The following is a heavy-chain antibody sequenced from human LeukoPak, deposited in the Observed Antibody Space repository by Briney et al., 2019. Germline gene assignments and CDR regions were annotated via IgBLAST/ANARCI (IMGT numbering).Heavy chain of an antibody. CDR1: GGSISSSTYY. V-gene: IGHV4-39*07. D-gene: IGHD2-15*01. Sequence: PSETLSLTCTVSGGSISSSTYYWDWIRQPPGRGLEWIGSIYYSGSTYYNPSLKSRVTISVDTSKNQFSLRLSSVTAADTAVYYCARLWCSGGSCYFRSSWFDPWGQGTLVTVSS. CDR2: IYYSGST. J-gene: IGHJ5*02. CDR3: ARLWCSGGSCYFRSSWFDP.